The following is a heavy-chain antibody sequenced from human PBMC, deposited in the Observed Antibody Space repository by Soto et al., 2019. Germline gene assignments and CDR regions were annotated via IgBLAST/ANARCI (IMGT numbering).Heavy chain of an antibody. CDR1: GCTFTSYG. V-gene: IGHV1-18*04. D-gene: IGHD3-22*01. CDR2: ISAYNGNT. Sequence: QVQLVQSGAEVKKPGASVKVSCKASGCTFTSYGISWVRQAPGQGLEWMGWISAYNGNTNYAQKLQGRVTMTTDTSTSTAYMELRSLRSDDTAVYYCARDPLDYYDSSGRSGFDYWGQGTLVTVSS. J-gene: IGHJ4*02. CDR3: ARDPLDYYDSSGRSGFDY.